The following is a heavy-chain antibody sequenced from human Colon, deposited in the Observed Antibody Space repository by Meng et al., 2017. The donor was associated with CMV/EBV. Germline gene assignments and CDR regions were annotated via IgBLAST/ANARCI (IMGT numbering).Heavy chain of an antibody. Sequence: GESLKISCAASGFIFSSYWMHWIRQSPEKGLVWAARIKSDGSMTGYADSVQGRFTISRDNAKNTLFLQMTSLRAEDTAVYYCVRGPKYHIDSSEYAESWGQGTVVTVSS. J-gene: IGHJ5*02. V-gene: IGHV3-74*01. CDR1: GFIFSSYW. CDR3: VRGPKYHIDSSEYAES. CDR2: IKSDGSMT. D-gene: IGHD3-22*01.